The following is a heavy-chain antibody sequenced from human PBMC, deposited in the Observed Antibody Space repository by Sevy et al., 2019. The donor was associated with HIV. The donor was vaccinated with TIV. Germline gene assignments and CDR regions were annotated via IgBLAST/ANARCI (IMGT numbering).Heavy chain of an antibody. Sequence: GGSLRLSCVASGFRFSDEPMNWVRQAPGKGLEWISNIRSDSSVMSYADTVRGRFTVSRDNARNSLSLQLNSLRDEDTALYYCVRDTQFGIDYWGQGTLVTVSS. D-gene: IGHD2-15*01. V-gene: IGHV3-48*02. J-gene: IGHJ4*02. CDR1: GFRFSDEP. CDR2: IRSDSSVM. CDR3: VRDTQFGIDY.